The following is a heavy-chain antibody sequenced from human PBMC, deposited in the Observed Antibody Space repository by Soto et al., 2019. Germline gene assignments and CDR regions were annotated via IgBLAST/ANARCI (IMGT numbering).Heavy chain of an antibody. CDR2: ISAYNGNT. CDR3: ARDIAAAGTWRDY. D-gene: IGHD6-13*01. CDR1: GYTFTSYG. J-gene: IGHJ4*02. Sequence: QVLLVQSGAEVKKTGASVKVSCKASGYTFTSYGIRWVLQAPGQGLELMGWISAYNGNTNYAQKLQGRVTMTTETYTSTACMELRSLRSEDTAGYYCARDIAAAGTWRDYWGQGTLVRVSS. V-gene: IGHV1-18*04.